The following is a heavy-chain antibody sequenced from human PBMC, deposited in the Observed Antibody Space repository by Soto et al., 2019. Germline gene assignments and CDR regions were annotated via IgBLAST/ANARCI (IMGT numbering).Heavy chain of an antibody. CDR1: GFTFSSYG. D-gene: IGHD3-3*01. CDR2: IWYDGSNK. V-gene: IGHV3-33*01. CDR3: ARDRASSDDFWSGYYYYGMDV. J-gene: IGHJ6*02. Sequence: QVQLVESGGGVVQPGRSLRLSCAASGFTFSSYGMHWVRQAPGKGLEWVAVIWYDGSNKYYADSVKGRFTISRDNSKNTLYLQMNSLRAEDTAVYYCARDRASSDDFWSGYYYYGMDVWGQGTTVTVSS.